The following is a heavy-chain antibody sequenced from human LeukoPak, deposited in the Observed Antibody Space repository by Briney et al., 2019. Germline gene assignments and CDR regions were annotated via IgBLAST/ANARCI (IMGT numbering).Heavy chain of an antibody. CDR2: IYYSGST. D-gene: IGHD3-3*01. J-gene: IGHJ3*02. Sequence: SETLSLTCTVSGGSLSNYFWSWIRQPPGKGLEWIGYIYYSGSTNYNPSLKSRVTISVDTSKNQFSLKLSSVTAADTAVYYCARDRHLYYDFWSGPSLGAFDIWGQGTMVTVSS. CDR3: ARDRHLYYDFWSGPSLGAFDI. V-gene: IGHV4-59*01. CDR1: GGSLSNYF.